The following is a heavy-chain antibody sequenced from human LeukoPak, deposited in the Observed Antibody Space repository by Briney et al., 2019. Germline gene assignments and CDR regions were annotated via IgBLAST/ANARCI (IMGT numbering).Heavy chain of an antibody. Sequence: PSETLSLTCTVSGGSISSYYWSWLRQPPGKGLEEIGDIYYRGSTNYNPPLKSRVTISVDTSKNQFSLRLSSVTAADTAVYYSARLASGSYGPLTPFDYWGQGTLVTVSS. CDR3: ARLASGSYGPLTPFDY. D-gene: IGHD1-26*01. CDR2: IYYRGST. J-gene: IGHJ4*02. CDR1: GGSISSYY. V-gene: IGHV4-59*08.